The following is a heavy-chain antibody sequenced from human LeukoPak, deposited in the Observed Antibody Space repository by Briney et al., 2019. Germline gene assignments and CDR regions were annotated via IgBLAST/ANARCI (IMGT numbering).Heavy chain of an antibody. CDR3: ARDRIMITFGGGIDY. CDR1: GYTFTSYY. D-gene: IGHD3-16*01. V-gene: IGHV1-46*01. CDR2: INPSGGST. J-gene: IGHJ4*02. Sequence: ASVKVSCKASGYTFTSYYMHWVRQAPGQGLEWMGIINPSGGSTSYEQKFQGSVTMTRDTSTSTVYMELSSLRSEDTAVYYCARDRIMITFGGGIDYWGQGTLVTVSS.